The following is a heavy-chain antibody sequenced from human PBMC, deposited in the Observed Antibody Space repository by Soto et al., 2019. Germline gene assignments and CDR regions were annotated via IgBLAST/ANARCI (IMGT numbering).Heavy chain of an antibody. D-gene: IGHD5-18*01. CDR2: ISGSGGST. CDR1: GFTFSSYA. Sequence: EVQLLESGGGLVQPGGSLRLSCAASGFTFSSYAMSWVRQAPGKGLEWVSAISGSGGSTYYADSVKGRFTISRDNSKNTLYLQMNSLRAEDTAVYYCAKDQGYSYGYLLRAFDIWGQGTMVTVSS. CDR3: AKDQGYSYGYLLRAFDI. J-gene: IGHJ3*02. V-gene: IGHV3-23*01.